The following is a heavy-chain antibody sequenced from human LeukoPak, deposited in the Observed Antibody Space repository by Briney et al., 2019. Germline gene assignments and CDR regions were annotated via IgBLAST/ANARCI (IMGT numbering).Heavy chain of an antibody. Sequence: SETLSLTCTVSGGSVSSGSYYWSWIRQPPGKGLELIGYIYYSGSTNYNPSLKSRVTMSVDTSRNQFSLKLSSLTAADTAVYYCARSIVGGTIDYWGQGTLVTVSS. V-gene: IGHV4-61*01. J-gene: IGHJ4*02. D-gene: IGHD1-26*01. CDR1: GGSVSSGSYY. CDR3: ARSIVGGTIDY. CDR2: IYYSGST.